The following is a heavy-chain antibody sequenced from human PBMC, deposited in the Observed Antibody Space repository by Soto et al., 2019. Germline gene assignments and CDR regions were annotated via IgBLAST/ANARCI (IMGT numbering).Heavy chain of an antibody. CDR2: ISSSSSYI. J-gene: IGHJ6*02. CDR1: GFTFSSYS. Sequence: EVQLVESGGGLVKPGGSLRLSCAASGFTFSSYSMNWVRQAPGKGLEWVSSISSSSSYIYYADSVKGRFTISRDNAKNSLYLQMNSLRAEDTAVYYCARDLLLPQMVYAIYYYYGMDVWGQGTTDTVSS. D-gene: IGHD2-8*01. CDR3: ARDLLLPQMVYAIYYYYGMDV. V-gene: IGHV3-21*01.